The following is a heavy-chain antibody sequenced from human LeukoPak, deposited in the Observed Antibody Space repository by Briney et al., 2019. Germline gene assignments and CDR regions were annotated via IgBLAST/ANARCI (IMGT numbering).Heavy chain of an antibody. J-gene: IGHJ4*02. CDR3: VRDQWRDYSDSSGYHTTYYFDY. D-gene: IGHD3-22*01. V-gene: IGHV4-4*07. CDR2: IYTSGST. Sequence: SETLSLTCTVSGGSISSYYWSWIRQPAGKGLEWIGRIYTSGSTNYNPSLKSRVTISVDTSKNQFSLKLSSVTAADTAVYYCVRDQWRDYSDSSGYHTTYYFDYWGQGSLVTVSS. CDR1: GGSISSYY.